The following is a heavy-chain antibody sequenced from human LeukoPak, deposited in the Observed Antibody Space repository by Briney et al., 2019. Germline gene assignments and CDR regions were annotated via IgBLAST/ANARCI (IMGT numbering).Heavy chain of an antibody. CDR2: INPNSGGT. Sequence: ASVKVSCKASGYTFTGYYMHWVRQAPGQGLEWMGWINPNSGGTNYAQKFRGRVTMTRDTSISTAYMELSRLRSDDTAVYYCARVVRNYDILTGYYSYFDYWGQGTLVTVSS. V-gene: IGHV1-2*02. CDR3: ARVVRNYDILTGYYSYFDY. D-gene: IGHD3-9*01. CDR1: GYTFTGYY. J-gene: IGHJ4*02.